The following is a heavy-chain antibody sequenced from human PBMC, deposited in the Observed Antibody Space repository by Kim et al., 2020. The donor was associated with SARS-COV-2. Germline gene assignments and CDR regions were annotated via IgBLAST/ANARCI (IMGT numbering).Heavy chain of an antibody. Sequence: GGSLRLSCAASGFTVSSNYMSWVRQAPGKGLEWVSVIYSGGSTYYADSVKGRFTISRDNSKNTLYLQMNSLRAEDTAVYYCATSFYGSGSYYKSLDYWGQGTLVTVSS. CDR1: GFTVSSNY. D-gene: IGHD3-10*01. V-gene: IGHV3-53*01. CDR3: ATSFYGSGSYYKSLDY. CDR2: IYSGGST. J-gene: IGHJ4*02.